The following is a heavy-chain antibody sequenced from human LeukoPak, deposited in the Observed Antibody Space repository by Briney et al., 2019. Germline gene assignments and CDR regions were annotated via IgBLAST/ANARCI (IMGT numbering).Heavy chain of an antibody. CDR2: IIPISGTT. Sequence: ASGKFSGKTSEGTFTSYAITWVRKAPGQGLKWLGKIIPISGTTNYAQKFQGRVTFTADESTSTAYMELSSLRSEDTALYHCARKLRLGGNWFDPWGQGTLVTVSS. J-gene: IGHJ5*02. D-gene: IGHD1-26*01. V-gene: IGHV1-69*13. CDR1: EGTFTSYA. CDR3: ARKLRLGGNWFDP.